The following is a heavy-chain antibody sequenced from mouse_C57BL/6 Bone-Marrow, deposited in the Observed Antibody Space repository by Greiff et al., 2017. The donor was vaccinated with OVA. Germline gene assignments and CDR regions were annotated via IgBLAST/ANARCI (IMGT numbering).Heavy chain of an antibody. D-gene: IGHD1-1*01. CDR3: AKKATVVATDYYAMDY. Sequence: QVQLQQSGPGLVQPSQSLSITCTVSGFSLTSYGVHWVRQPPGKGLEWLGVIWSGGSTDYNAAFISRLSISKDNSKSQVFFKMNSLQADDTAIYYGAKKATVVATDYYAMDYWGQGTSVTVSS. J-gene: IGHJ4*01. CDR2: IWSGGST. V-gene: IGHV2-4*01. CDR1: GFSLTSYG.